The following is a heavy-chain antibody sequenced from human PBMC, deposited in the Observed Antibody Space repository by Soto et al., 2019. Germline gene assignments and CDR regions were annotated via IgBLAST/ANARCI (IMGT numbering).Heavy chain of an antibody. D-gene: IGHD4-17*01. Sequence: QVQLVQSGAEVKKPGASVKVSCKASGYTFTSYAMHWVRQAPGQRLEWMGWINAGNGNTKYSQKFQGRVTITRDTAASTAYMELSSLRSEDTAVYYCAREGDYGGNSYRYWGQGTLVTVSS. CDR1: GYTFTSYA. CDR2: INAGNGNT. V-gene: IGHV1-3*01. CDR3: AREGDYGGNSYRY. J-gene: IGHJ4*02.